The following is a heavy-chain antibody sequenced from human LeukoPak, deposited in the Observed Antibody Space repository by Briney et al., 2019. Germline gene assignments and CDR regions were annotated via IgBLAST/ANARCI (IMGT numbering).Heavy chain of an antibody. V-gene: IGHV1-2*06. Sequence: ASVQVSCKASGYTLTVYYIHWVRQAPGQGLEWMGRINPNSGDTNFAQKFQGRVTMTRATSISTAFMDLSGLSPDDTAVYYCARGGSGYTYGRGSYFDYWGHGILVPVSS. CDR3: ARGGSGYTYGRGSYFDY. CDR1: GYTLTVYY. D-gene: IGHD5-12*01. J-gene: IGHJ4*01. CDR2: INPNSGDT.